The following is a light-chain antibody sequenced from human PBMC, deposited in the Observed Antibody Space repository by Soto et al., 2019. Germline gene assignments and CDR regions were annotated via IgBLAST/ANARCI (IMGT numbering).Light chain of an antibody. CDR2: GAS. CDR3: QQYGSSPQYT. Sequence: EIVLTQSPGTLSLSPGERATLSCRASQSVSSSYLAWYQQKPGQAPRLLIYGASSRATGIPDRFSGSGSGTYFTLTISRLEPEAFAVYYCQQYGSSPQYTFGQGTKLEIK. CDR1: QSVSSSY. J-gene: IGKJ2*01. V-gene: IGKV3-20*01.